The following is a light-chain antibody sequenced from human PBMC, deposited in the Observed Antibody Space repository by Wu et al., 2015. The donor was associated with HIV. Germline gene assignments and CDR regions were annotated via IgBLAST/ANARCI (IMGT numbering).Light chain of an antibody. CDR2: AAS. CDR3: QQNYNAPHT. Sequence: DIQMTQSPSSLSASVGDRVTITCRASQSVSTYLNWYRQRSGSAPELLIYAASSLHVGVPSRFSGSGSGTDFTLTISSLQPEDFATYYCQQNYNAPHTFGQGTNVEI. V-gene: IGKV1-39*01. J-gene: IGKJ1*01. CDR1: QSVSTY.